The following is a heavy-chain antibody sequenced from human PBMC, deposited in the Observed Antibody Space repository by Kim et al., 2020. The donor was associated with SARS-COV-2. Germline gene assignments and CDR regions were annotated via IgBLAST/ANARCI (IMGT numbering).Heavy chain of an antibody. Sequence: GGSLRLSCAASGFTFSSYGMHWVRQAPGKGLEWVAVIWYDGSNKYYADSVKGRFTISRDNSKNTLYLQMNSLRAEDTAVYYCARVATIGRKHYYYYYGMDVWGQGTTITVSS. CDR2: IWYDGSNK. D-gene: IGHD5-12*01. CDR1: GFTFSSYG. J-gene: IGHJ6*02. CDR3: ARVATIGRKHYYYYYGMDV. V-gene: IGHV3-33*01.